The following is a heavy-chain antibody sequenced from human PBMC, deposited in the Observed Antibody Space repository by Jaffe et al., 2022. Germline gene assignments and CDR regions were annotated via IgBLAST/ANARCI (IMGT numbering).Heavy chain of an antibody. CDR1: GDSINGYY. V-gene: IGHV4-59*01. D-gene: IGHD3-10*01. CDR2: IYYGGGT. Sequence: QVQLQESGPGLVKPSETLSLTCTVSGDSINGYYWTWIRQPPGKALEWIGYIYYGGGTNYNPSLRSRVTMSVDTSKNQFSLKLNSVAAADTAVYYCARGKEMSRVIYFDYWGQGTLVTVSS. J-gene: IGHJ4*02. CDR3: ARGKEMSRVIYFDY.